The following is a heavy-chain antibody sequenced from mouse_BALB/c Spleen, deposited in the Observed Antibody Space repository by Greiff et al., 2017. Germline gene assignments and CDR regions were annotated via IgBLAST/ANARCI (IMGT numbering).Heavy chain of an antibody. CDR3: ARQGKGAY. CDR2: INPSNGRT. Sequence: QVQLQQPGAELVKPGASVKLSCKASGYTFTSYWMHWVKQRPGQGLEWIGEINPSNGRTNYNEKFKSKATLTVDKSSSTAYMQLSSLTSEDSAVYYCARQGKGAYWGQGTLVTVSA. J-gene: IGHJ3*01. CDR1: GYTFTSYW. D-gene: IGHD1-3*01. V-gene: IGHV1S81*02.